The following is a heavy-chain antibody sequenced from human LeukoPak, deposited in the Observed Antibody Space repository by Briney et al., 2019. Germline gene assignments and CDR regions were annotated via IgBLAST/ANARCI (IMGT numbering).Heavy chain of an antibody. Sequence: ASVKVSCKAPGYTFTGYYMHWVRQAPGQGLEWMGWINPNSGGTNYAQKFQGGVTMTRDTSISTAYMELSRLRSDDTAVYYCASIGPSYSSGWYPDENFDYWGQGTLVTVSS. V-gene: IGHV1-2*02. CDR3: ASIGPSYSSGWYPDENFDY. D-gene: IGHD6-19*01. J-gene: IGHJ4*02. CDR1: GYTFTGYY. CDR2: INPNSGGT.